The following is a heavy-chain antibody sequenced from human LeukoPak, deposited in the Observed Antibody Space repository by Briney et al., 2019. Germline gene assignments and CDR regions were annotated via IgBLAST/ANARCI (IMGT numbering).Heavy chain of an antibody. V-gene: IGHV1-69*13. CDR3: TRGSDSYYYYSMDV. Sequence: ASVKVSCKASGYTFSNYAINWVRQAPGQGLEWMGGIIPILRTPSYAEKFQGRVTITPDESTSTAHMELSGLRSEDTAVYYCTRGSDSYYYYSMDVWGRGTTVIVSS. CDR1: GYTFSNYA. CDR2: IIPILRTP. J-gene: IGHJ6*03.